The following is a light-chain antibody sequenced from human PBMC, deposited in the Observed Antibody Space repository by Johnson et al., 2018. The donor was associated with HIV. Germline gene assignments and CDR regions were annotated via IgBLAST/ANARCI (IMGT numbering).Light chain of an antibody. J-gene: IGLJ1*01. CDR1: SSNIGNNY. Sequence: QSVLTQSPSVSAAPGQKVTISCSGSSSNIGNNYVSWYQQLPGTAPKLLIYENNKRPSGIPDRFSGSKSGTSATLGITGLQTGDEADYYCGTWDSSLSPGGALGTVTKVTV. CDR3: GTWDSSLSPGGA. CDR2: ENN. V-gene: IGLV1-51*02.